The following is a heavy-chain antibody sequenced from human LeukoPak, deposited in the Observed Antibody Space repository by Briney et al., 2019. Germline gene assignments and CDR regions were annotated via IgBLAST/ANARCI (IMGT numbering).Heavy chain of an antibody. J-gene: IGHJ4*02. CDR1: GGSLSPYY. CDR2: ISYSGST. CDR3: ARHPRGRITMVRGAKGFDY. Sequence: PSETLSLTCTVSGGSLSPYYWSWIRQSPGKGLEWIGYISYSGSTNSHPSLKSRVTISVDTSKNQFSLKLSSVTAADTAVYYCARHPRGRITMVRGAKGFDYWGQGTLVTVSS. D-gene: IGHD3-10*01. V-gene: IGHV4-59*08.